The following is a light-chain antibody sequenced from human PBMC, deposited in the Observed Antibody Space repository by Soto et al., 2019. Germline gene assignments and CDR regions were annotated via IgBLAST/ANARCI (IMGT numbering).Light chain of an antibody. J-gene: IGKJ3*01. CDR2: RAS. CDR3: QQYETYSGT. V-gene: IGKV1-5*03. Sequence: EIQMTQSPSTLSASVGDRVTITCRASQTINTWLAWYQQKPGKAPKLLIYRASNLVSGVPSRFSGSGSGTEFTLTISSLQPDDFSIYYSQQYETYSGTFGPGTNVDI. CDR1: QTINTW.